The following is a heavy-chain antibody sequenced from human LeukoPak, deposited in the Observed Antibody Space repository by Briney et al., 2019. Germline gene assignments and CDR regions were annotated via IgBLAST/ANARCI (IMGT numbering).Heavy chain of an antibody. CDR3: AREGVDIVATTLDY. CDR1: GGTFSSYA. CDR2: IIPILGIA. D-gene: IGHD5-12*01. Sequence: SVKVSCKASGGTFSSYAISRVRQAPGQGLEWMGRIIPILGIANYAQKFQGRVTITADKSTSTAYMELSSLRSEDTAVYYCAREGVDIVATTLDYWGQGTLVTVSS. J-gene: IGHJ4*02. V-gene: IGHV1-69*04.